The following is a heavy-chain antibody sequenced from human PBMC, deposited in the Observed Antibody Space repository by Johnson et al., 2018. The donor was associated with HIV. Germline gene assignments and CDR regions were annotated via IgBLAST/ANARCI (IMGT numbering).Heavy chain of an antibody. CDR3: ARVVVWIVVAM. D-gene: IGHD3-22*01. CDR2: IKEDGSED. CDR1: GFTFGNYW. Sequence: VQLVESGGGLVQPGGSLRLSCAASGFTFGNYWMSWVRQAPGKGLEWLANIKEDGSEDYYVDSLKGRFTISRDNAQKSLYLQMNSLRAEDTAVYYCARVVVWIVVAMWG. V-gene: IGHV3-7*02. J-gene: IGHJ1*01.